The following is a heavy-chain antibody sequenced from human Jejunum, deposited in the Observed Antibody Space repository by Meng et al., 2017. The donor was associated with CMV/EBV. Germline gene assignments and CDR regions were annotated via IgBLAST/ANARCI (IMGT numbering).Heavy chain of an antibody. CDR2: ISSSGNDL. CDR3: ARGDYDFWGGY. Sequence: ATSGFTFSNYELNWVRQAPGKGLEWIAYISSSGNDLNYADSVRGRFTISRDNAKNSLYLQMDSLRLEDTAVYYCARGDYDFWGGYWGQGTVVTVSS. CDR1: GFTFSNYE. D-gene: IGHD3-3*01. J-gene: IGHJ4*02. V-gene: IGHV3-48*03.